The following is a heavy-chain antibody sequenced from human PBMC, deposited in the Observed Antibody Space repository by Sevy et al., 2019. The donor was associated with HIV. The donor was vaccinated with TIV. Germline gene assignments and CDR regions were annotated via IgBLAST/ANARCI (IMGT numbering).Heavy chain of an antibody. D-gene: IGHD6-13*01. CDR3: ARERQLVLDY. CDR1: GGSISSYY. V-gene: IGHV4-59*01. Sequence: SETLSLTCTVSGGSISSYYWSWIRQPPGKGLEWIGYIYYSGSTNYNPSLKSRVTISVETSKSQFSLKLSSVTAADTAVYYCARERQLVLDYWGQGTLVTVSS. CDR2: IYYSGST. J-gene: IGHJ4*02.